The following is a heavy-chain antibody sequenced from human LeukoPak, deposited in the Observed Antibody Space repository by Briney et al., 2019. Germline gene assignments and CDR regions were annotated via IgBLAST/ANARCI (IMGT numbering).Heavy chain of an antibody. J-gene: IGHJ4*02. Sequence: GGSLRLSCAASGFTFSSYAMNWVRQAPGKGLEWVSAISGSGSGDSTYYADSVKGRFTISRDSSKNTLFLQMNRLRPEDAAVYYCAKAPVTTCRGAYCYPFDYWGQGTLVTVSS. CDR3: AKAPVTTCRGAYCYPFDY. CDR1: GFTFSSYA. CDR2: ISGSGSGDST. V-gene: IGHV3-23*01. D-gene: IGHD2-21*01.